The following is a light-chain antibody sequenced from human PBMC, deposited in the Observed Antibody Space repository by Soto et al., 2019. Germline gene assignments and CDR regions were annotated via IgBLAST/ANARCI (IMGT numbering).Light chain of an antibody. Sequence: QSVLTQPPSASGTPGQRVSISCSGSRSNIDSYTVTWYQQLPGTAPKLLIYNNNHRPSGVPDRFSCSKSGTSASLAISGLQSEDEADYYCVAWDDSLNGVVFGGGTTLTVL. CDR3: VAWDDSLNGVV. J-gene: IGLJ3*02. V-gene: IGLV1-44*01. CDR2: NNN. CDR1: RSNIDSYT.